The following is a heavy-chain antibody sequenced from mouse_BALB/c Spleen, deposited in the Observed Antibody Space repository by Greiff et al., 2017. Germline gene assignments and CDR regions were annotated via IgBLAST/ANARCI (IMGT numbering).Heavy chain of an antibody. Sequence: EVKLQESGPGFVKPSQSLSLTCSVTGYSITSGYYWNWLRQFPGNKLEWMGYISYDGSNNSNPSLKNRISITRDTSKNQFFLKLNSVTTEDTATYYCASGGNYIDYWGQGTTLTVSS. CDR3: ASGGNYIDY. J-gene: IGHJ2*01. CDR2: ISYDGSN. CDR1: GYSITSGYY. V-gene: IGHV3-6*02.